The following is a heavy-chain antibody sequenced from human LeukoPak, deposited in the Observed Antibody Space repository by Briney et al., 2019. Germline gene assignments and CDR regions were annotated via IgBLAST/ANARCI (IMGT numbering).Heavy chain of an antibody. Sequence: ASVTVSCTTSGYTFTASYIHWVRQAPGQGLEWMGWISAYNGNTNYAQKLQGRVTMTTDTSTSTAYMELRSLRSDDTAVYYCARRNPIVGANYYYGMDVWGQGTTVTVSS. CDR1: GYTFTASY. D-gene: IGHD1-26*01. J-gene: IGHJ6*02. CDR2: ISAYNGNT. CDR3: ARRNPIVGANYYYGMDV. V-gene: IGHV1-18*04.